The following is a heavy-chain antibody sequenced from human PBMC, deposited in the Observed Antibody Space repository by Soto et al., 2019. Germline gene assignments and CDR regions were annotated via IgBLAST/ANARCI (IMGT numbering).Heavy chain of an antibody. D-gene: IGHD6-6*01. J-gene: IGHJ6*03. Sequence: ASVKVSCKASGYTFTSYDINWVRQATGQGLEWMGWMNPNSGNTGYAQKFQGRVTMTRNTSISTAYMELSSLRSEDTAVYYCARGSPEVAALYYYYYMDVWGKGTTVTVSS. CDR2: MNPNSGNT. CDR1: GYTFTSYD. V-gene: IGHV1-8*01. CDR3: ARGSPEVAALYYYYYMDV.